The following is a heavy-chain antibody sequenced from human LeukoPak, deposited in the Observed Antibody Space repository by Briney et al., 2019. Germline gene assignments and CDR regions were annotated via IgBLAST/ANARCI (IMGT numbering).Heavy chain of an antibody. CDR3: ASLEGYYDSSGYYFGMDV. Sequence: GASVKVSCKASGGTFISYAISWVRQAPGQGLEWMGGIIPIFGTANYAQKFQGRVTITADESASTAYMELSSLRSEDTAVYYCASLEGYYDSSGYYFGMDVWGQGTTVTVS. J-gene: IGHJ6*02. V-gene: IGHV1-69*13. CDR2: IIPIFGTA. CDR1: GGTFISYA. D-gene: IGHD3-22*01.